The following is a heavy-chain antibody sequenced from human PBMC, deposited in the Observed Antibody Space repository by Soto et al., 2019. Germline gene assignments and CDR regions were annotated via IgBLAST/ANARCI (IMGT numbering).Heavy chain of an antibody. Sequence: QVPLVQSGAEVKKPGASVKVSCKASGYTFTGYYMHWVRQAPGQGLEWMGWINPNSGGTNYAQKFQGWVTMTRDTSISTAYMELSRLRSDDTTVYYCARDGSGYSGYYYGMDVWGQGTTVTVSS. CDR3: ARDGSGYSGYYYGMDV. J-gene: IGHJ6*02. CDR1: GYTFTGYY. CDR2: INPNSGGT. D-gene: IGHD3-22*01. V-gene: IGHV1-2*04.